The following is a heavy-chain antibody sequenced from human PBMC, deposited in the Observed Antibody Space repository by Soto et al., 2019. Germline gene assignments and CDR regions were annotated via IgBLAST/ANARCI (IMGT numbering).Heavy chain of an antibody. Sequence: QVQLVESGGGVVQPGRSLRLSCAASGFTFSSYGIHWVRQAPGKGLEWVALISYDGTDKYYADSVKGRFTISRDNSKNTLYRKRSSLGPEDRVVYYCVKERYAQLWLEDYGMDVWGQGTTVTV. V-gene: IGHV3-30*18. CDR1: GFTFSSYG. D-gene: IGHD5-18*01. J-gene: IGHJ6*02. CDR2: ISYDGTDK. CDR3: VKERYAQLWLEDYGMDV.